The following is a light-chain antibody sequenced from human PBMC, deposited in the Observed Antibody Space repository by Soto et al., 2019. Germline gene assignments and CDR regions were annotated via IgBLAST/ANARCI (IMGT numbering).Light chain of an antibody. CDR1: QSVGSY. J-gene: IGKJ5*01. CDR2: DAS. Sequence: EIVLTQSPATLSLSPGERATLPCRASQSVGSYLAWFQQQPGQAPRLLIYDASNRATGIPARFSGSGSGTDFTLTISSLEPEDFAVYYCQQRSNRFGQGTRLEIK. CDR3: QQRSNR. V-gene: IGKV3-11*01.